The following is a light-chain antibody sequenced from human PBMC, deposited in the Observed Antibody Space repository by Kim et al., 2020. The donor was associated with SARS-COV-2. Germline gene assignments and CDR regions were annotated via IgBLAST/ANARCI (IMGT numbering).Light chain of an antibody. Sequence: RVTISCSGSSPNIGSNYVYWYQQLPGTAPKRLIYRNNQRPSGVPDRFSGSKSGTSASLAISGLRSEDEADYYCAAWDDSLSGFYVFGTGTKVTVL. J-gene: IGLJ1*01. CDR1: SPNIGSNY. CDR2: RNN. V-gene: IGLV1-47*01. CDR3: AAWDDSLSGFYV.